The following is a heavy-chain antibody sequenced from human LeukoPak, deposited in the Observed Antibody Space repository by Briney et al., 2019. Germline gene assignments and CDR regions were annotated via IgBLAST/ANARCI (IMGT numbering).Heavy chain of an antibody. CDR3: ARDSDGAIQTYGDYGGFDY. Sequence: PGGSLRLSCAASGFTFSSYGMHWVRQAPGKGLEWVAVIWDDGTKKYSADSVKGRFTISRDNSKNTLYLQMNSLRAEDTAVYYCARDSDGAIQTYGDYGGFDYWGQGTLVTVSS. V-gene: IGHV3-33*01. J-gene: IGHJ4*02. D-gene: IGHD4-17*01. CDR2: IWDDGTKK. CDR1: GFTFSSYG.